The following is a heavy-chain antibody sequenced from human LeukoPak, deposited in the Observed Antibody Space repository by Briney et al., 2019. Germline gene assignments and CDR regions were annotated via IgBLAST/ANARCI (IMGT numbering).Heavy chain of an antibody. Sequence: PSETLSLTCAVYGGSFSGYYWSWIRQPPGKGLEWIGSIYYSGSTYYNPSLKSRVTISVDTSKNQFSLKLSSVTAADTAVYYCARQEVRGVIYYYYYMDVWGKGTTVTISS. CDR3: ARQEVRGVIYYYYYMDV. D-gene: IGHD3-10*01. V-gene: IGHV4-34*01. CDR1: GGSFSGYY. J-gene: IGHJ6*03. CDR2: IYYSGST.